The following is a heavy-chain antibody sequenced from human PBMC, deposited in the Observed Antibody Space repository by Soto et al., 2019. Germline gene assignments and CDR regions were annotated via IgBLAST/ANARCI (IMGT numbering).Heavy chain of an antibody. Sequence: SETLSLTCTVSGGSISSSSYYWGRIRQPPGKGLKWIGSIYYSGSTYYNPSLKSRVTISVDTSKNQFFLKLSSVTAADTAVYYCARHEGTGTDKNHYYYYYGMDVWGQGTTVTVS. CDR1: GGSISSSSYY. V-gene: IGHV4-39*01. D-gene: IGHD1-1*01. J-gene: IGHJ6*02. CDR3: ARHEGTGTDKNHYYYYYGMDV. CDR2: IYYSGST.